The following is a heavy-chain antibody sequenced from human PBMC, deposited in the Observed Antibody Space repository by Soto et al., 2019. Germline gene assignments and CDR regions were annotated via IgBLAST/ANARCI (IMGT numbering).Heavy chain of an antibody. CDR2: IIPILGIA. CDR3: ARDPDYYDSSNDAFDI. J-gene: IGHJ3*02. CDR1: GGTFSSYT. D-gene: IGHD3-22*01. V-gene: IGHV1-69*04. Sequence: SVKVSCKASGGTFSSYTISWVRQAPGQGLEWMGRIIPILGIANYAQKFQGRVTITADKSTSTAYMELSSLRSEDTAVYYCARDPDYYDSSNDAFDIWGQGTMVTVSS.